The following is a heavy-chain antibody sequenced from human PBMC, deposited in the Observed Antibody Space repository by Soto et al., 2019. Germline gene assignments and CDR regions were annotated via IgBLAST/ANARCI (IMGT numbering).Heavy chain of an antibody. CDR1: GGTFSSYA. Sequence: QVQLVQSGAEVKKPGSSVKVSCKASGGTFSSYAISWVRQAPGQGLEWMGGIIPIFGTANYAQKFQDRVTITADESTSTAYMELSSLRSEDTAVYYCARERRYCSGGSCPYYFDYWGQGTLVTVSS. V-gene: IGHV1-69*01. J-gene: IGHJ4*02. CDR3: ARERRYCSGGSCPYYFDY. D-gene: IGHD2-15*01. CDR2: IIPIFGTA.